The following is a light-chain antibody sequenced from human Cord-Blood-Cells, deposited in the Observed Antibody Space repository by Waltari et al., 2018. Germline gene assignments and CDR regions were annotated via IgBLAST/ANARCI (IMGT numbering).Light chain of an antibody. Sequence: ETVLTHSPATLSLSTGERATFSCRASQSVSSYLAWYQQKPGQAPRLLIYDASNRATGIPARFSGSGSGTDFTLTISSLEPEDFAVYYCQQRSNWPPLTFGGGTKVEIK. CDR3: QQRSNWPPLT. J-gene: IGKJ4*01. V-gene: IGKV3-11*01. CDR2: DAS. CDR1: QSVSSY.